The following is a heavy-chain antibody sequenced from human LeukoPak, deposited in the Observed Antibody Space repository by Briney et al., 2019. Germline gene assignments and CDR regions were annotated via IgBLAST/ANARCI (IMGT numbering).Heavy chain of an antibody. CDR1: GYTFTSYG. J-gene: IGHJ4*02. CDR3: ARRDILGDLSFYFDY. CDR2: ISAYNGNT. Sequence: ASVKVSCKASGYTFTSYGISWVRQAPGQGLEWMGWISAYNGNTNYAQKLQGRVTMTTDTSTSTAYMELRSLRSDDTAVYYCARRDILGDLSFYFDYWGQGTLVTVSS. D-gene: IGHD3-16*02. V-gene: IGHV1-18*01.